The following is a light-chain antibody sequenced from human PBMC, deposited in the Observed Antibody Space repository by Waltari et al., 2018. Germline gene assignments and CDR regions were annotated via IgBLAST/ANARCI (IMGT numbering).Light chain of an antibody. CDR1: EGMSSW. Sequence: DLQMTQSPSALSASVGDKGTIACHASEGMSSWLAWYQQRPGKAPKPLIFAGSSLLSGVPSRFSGSGSGTDYTLTITALQPEDVGIYYCHQYYDLPYSFGQGTTVEIK. CDR2: AGS. CDR3: HQYYDLPYS. V-gene: IGKV1D-16*01. J-gene: IGKJ2*03.